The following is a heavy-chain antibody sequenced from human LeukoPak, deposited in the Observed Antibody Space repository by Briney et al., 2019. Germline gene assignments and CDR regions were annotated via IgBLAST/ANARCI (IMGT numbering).Heavy chain of an antibody. J-gene: IGHJ5*02. CDR1: GFTVSSNY. Sequence: GGSLRLSCAASGFTVSSNYMSWVRQAPGKGLEWVSVIYSGGSTYYADSVKGRFTISRDNAKNSLYLQMNSLRAEDTAVYYCARDAVGGSNWFDPWGQGTLVTVSS. D-gene: IGHD6-19*01. CDR3: ARDAVGGSNWFDP. CDR2: IYSGGST. V-gene: IGHV3-66*01.